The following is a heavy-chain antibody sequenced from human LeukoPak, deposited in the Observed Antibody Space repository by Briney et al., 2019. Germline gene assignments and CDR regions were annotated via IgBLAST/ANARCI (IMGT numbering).Heavy chain of an antibody. V-gene: IGHV4-39*01. D-gene: IGHD4-17*01. CDR2: IYFSRST. CDR1: SRSLSSISYY. CDR3: ARHLPVTTVTGWFDP. J-gene: IGHJ5*02. Sequence: PSQTMSLTCPVSSRSLSSISYYWDWPRQPPGRGLEWSARIYFSRSTYYNPSLKSRVTISVDTSKNQFSLKLSSVTAADTAVYYCARHLPVTTVTGWFDPWGQGTLVTVSS.